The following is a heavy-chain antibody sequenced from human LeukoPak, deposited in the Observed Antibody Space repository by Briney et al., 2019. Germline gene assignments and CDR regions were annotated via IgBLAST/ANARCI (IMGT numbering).Heavy chain of an antibody. D-gene: IGHD4-17*01. CDR1: GYTSTGYY. CDR2: INPNSGGT. J-gene: IGHJ6*03. CDR3: ARDLGLTTATYMDV. V-gene: IGHV1-2*02. Sequence: GASVKVSCKASGYTSTGYYMHWVRQAPGQGLEWMGWINPNSGGTSYAQKFQGRVTMTRDMSTSTVYMELSSLRSEDTAVYYCARDLGLTTATYMDVWGKGTTVTVSS.